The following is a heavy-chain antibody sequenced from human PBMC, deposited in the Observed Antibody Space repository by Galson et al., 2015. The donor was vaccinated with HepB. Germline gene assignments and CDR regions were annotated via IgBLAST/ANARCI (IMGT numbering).Heavy chain of an antibody. CDR3: ARDYDPAARPLSYFDL. J-gene: IGHJ2*01. CDR1: GFTFSSYW. V-gene: IGHV3-7*01. CDR2: IKQDGTEK. D-gene: IGHD3-3*01. Sequence: SLRLSCAASGFTFSSYWMNWVRQAPGKGLEWVANIKQDGTEKYYVDSVKGRLTISRDNAKNSLYVQMNNLRAEDTAVYYCARDYDPAARPLSYFDLWGRGTLVTVSS.